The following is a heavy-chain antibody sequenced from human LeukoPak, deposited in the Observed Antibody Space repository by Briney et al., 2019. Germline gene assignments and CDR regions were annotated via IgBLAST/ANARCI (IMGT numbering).Heavy chain of an antibody. CDR3: ARTLSDASPVAT. V-gene: IGHV4-38-2*02. J-gene: IGHJ4*01. CDR1: GYFLSSGFY. Sequence: SETLSLTCNVSGYFLSSGFYWGWIRQPPGKGLEWIVSVYHSRTTIYNPSLKSRVTMSMDTSMNHYSLKLRSVTAADTAVYYCARTLSDASPVATWGHGTLVTVSS. CDR2: VYHSRTT. D-gene: IGHD2-8*01.